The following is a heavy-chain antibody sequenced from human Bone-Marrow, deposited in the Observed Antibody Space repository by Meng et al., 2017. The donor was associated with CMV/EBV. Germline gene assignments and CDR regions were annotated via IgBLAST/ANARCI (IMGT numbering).Heavy chain of an antibody. CDR2: ISWNSGSI. V-gene: IGHV3-9*01. J-gene: IGHJ3*02. D-gene: IGHD3-10*01. CDR3: AKDTDAYYGSGTLDVFDI. CDR1: GFTFSSYW. Sequence: SLKISCAASGFTFSSYWMHWVRQAPGKGLEWVSGISWNSGSIAYADSVKGRFTISRDNAKNSLYLQMNSLRAEDTALYYCAKDTDAYYGSGTLDVFDIWGQGTMVTVSS.